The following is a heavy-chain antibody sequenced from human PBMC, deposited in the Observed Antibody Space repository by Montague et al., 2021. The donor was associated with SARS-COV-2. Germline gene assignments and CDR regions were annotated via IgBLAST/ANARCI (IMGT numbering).Heavy chain of an antibody. D-gene: IGHD4-11*01. Sequence: SETLSLTCADYGGSFSGYYWTWIRQSPRKGLEWIGEINHSGSTNYNPSLKSRVTISVDTSKNQFSLKLSSVTAADTAVYYCACGEITTRGLIYYYGMDVWGQGTTVTVSS. V-gene: IGHV4-34*01. CDR2: INHSGST. CDR1: GGSFSGYY. CDR3: ACGEITTRGLIYYYGMDV. J-gene: IGHJ6*02.